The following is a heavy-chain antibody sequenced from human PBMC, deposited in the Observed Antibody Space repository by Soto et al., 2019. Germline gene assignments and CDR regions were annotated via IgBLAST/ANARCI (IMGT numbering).Heavy chain of an antibody. CDR1: GFTFSSYA. CDR2: ISGSGGST. Sequence: PGGSLRLSCAASGFTFSSYAMSWVRQAPGKGLEWVSAISGSGGSTYYADSVKGRFTISRDNSKNTLYLQMNSLRAEDTAVYYCAKKGSGYSPFPYYYGMDVWGQGTTVTVSS. D-gene: IGHD3-22*01. V-gene: IGHV3-23*01. CDR3: AKKGSGYSPFPYYYGMDV. J-gene: IGHJ6*02.